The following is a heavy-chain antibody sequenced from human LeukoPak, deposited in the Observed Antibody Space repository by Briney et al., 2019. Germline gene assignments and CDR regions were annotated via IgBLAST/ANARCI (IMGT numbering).Heavy chain of an antibody. V-gene: IGHV3-11*01. D-gene: IGHD3-10*01. CDR3: ARGTYYSGSGLGNWFDP. CDR1: GFTFSAYH. J-gene: IGHJ5*02. CDR2: ITSSGGSSGLQL. Sequence: GGSLRLSCAASGFTFSAYHMAWIRQAPGKGLECISYITSSGGSSGLQLYYTDSVQCRFTISRDNATVYLQMNRLRADDTAVYYCARGTYYSGSGLGNWFDPWGQGTLVTVSS.